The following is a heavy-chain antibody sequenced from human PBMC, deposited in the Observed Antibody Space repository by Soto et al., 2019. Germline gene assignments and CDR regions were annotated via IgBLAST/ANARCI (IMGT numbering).Heavy chain of an antibody. D-gene: IGHD4-4*01. V-gene: IGHV3-23*01. CDR3: AKDSNKYSSSLRGRYFDY. CDR2: IRRGGSNT. Sequence: EVQLLESGGGLVQRGGSLRLSGAASGFPFSSYVMAWFRQAPGKGLEWVSGIRRGGSNTFYADSVKGRFTISRDNSKNTLLLQMNSLGAEDTAVYYCAKDSNKYSSSLRGRYFDYWGQGIGVTVSS. J-gene: IGHJ4*02. CDR1: GFPFSSYV.